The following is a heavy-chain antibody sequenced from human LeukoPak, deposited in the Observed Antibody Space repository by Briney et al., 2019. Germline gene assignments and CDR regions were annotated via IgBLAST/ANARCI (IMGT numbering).Heavy chain of an antibody. CDR2: IVGYTGHT. CDR1: GYSFTSYG. CDR3: ARDRGGPAARPGHAYYYYYYMDV. J-gene: IGHJ6*03. Sequence: AASVKVSCKTSGYSFTSYGVTWVRQAPGQGLGWMGWIVGYTGHTHYVQKFQGRVTMTTDTSPRTAYMALRSLRSEDTAVYYCARDRGGPAARPGHAYYYYYYMDVWGKGTTVTVSS. V-gene: IGHV1-18*01. D-gene: IGHD6-6*01.